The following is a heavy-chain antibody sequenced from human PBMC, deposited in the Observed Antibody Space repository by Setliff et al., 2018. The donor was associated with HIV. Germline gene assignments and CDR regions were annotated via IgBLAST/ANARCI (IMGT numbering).Heavy chain of an antibody. Sequence: PSETLSLTCAVNGESLSGYSWTWIRQPPGKGLEWIGEISHSGRTNYNPSLGSRVTISVDMSKNQFSLSLSSVTAADTAVYYCARDGGFGDQGGNWFDPWGQGTLVTVSS. CDR2: ISHSGRT. V-gene: IGHV4-34*01. D-gene: IGHD3-10*01. J-gene: IGHJ5*02. CDR1: GESLSGYS. CDR3: ARDGGFGDQGGNWFDP.